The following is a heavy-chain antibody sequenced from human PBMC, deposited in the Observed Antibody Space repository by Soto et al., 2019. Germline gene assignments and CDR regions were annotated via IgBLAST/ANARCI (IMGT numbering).Heavy chain of an antibody. J-gene: IGHJ3*02. V-gene: IGHV1-69*02. CDR3: ARGLGTMVRGVGAFDI. CDR2: IIPILGIA. Sequence: QVQLVQSGAEVKKPGSSVKVSCKASGGTFSSYTISWVRQAPGQGLEWMGRIIPILGIANYAQKFQGRVTITVDKSTSTAYMELSSLRSEDTAVYYCARGLGTMVRGVGAFDIWGQGTMVTVSS. CDR1: GGTFSSYT. D-gene: IGHD3-10*01.